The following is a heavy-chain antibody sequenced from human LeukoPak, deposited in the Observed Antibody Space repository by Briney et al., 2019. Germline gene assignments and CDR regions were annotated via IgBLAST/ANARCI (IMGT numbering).Heavy chain of an antibody. CDR1: GGSISSSSYY. D-gene: IGHD3-10*02. Sequence: SETLSLTCTVSGGSISSSSYYWGWIRQPPGKGLEWIGSIYYSGSTYYNPSLKSRVTISVDTSKNQFSLKLSSVTAADTAVYYCARPPTTFGYYFDYWGQGTLVTVSS. V-gene: IGHV4-39*07. CDR3: ARPPTTFGYYFDY. CDR2: IYYSGST. J-gene: IGHJ4*02.